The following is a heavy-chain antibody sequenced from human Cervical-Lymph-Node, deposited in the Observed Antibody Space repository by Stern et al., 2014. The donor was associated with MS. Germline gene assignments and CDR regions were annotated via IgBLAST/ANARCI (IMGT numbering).Heavy chain of an antibody. D-gene: IGHD5-24*01. Sequence: VQLVESGPGLVKPSETLSLTCTVSGGSISSNYWSWIRQPPGKGLEWIGYLYYSGNTNYNPSLKSRVTTSVDTPKNQFSLRLSSGTAADTAVYYCARHGPPRRRDDSNHPNFDYWGPGTLVAVSS. CDR1: GGSISSNY. J-gene: IGHJ4*02. CDR3: ARHGPPRRRDDSNHPNFDY. V-gene: IGHV4-59*08. CDR2: LYYSGNT.